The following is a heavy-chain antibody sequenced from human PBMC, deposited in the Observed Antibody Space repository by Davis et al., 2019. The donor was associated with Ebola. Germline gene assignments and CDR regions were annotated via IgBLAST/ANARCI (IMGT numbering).Heavy chain of an antibody. V-gene: IGHV3-30-3*01. D-gene: IGHD6-6*01. CDR3: AREVGGQLVLFYYYGMDV. CDR1: GFTFSSYA. Sequence: GESLKISCAASGFTFSSYAMHWVRQAPGKGLEWVAVISYDGSTKYYADSVKGRFTISRDNSKNTLYLQMNSLRAEDTAVYYCAREVGGQLVLFYYYGMDVWGQGTTVTVSS. J-gene: IGHJ6*02. CDR2: ISYDGSTK.